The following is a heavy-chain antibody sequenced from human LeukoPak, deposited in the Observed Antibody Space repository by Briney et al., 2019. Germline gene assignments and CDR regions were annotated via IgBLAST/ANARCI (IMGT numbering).Heavy chain of an antibody. CDR2: IRYDGSNK. CDR3: AKGGVATISFFDY. CDR1: GFTFSSYG. J-gene: IGHJ4*02. Sequence: QPGGSLRLSCAASGFTFSSYGMHWVRQAPGKGLEWVAFIRYDGSNKYYADSVKGRFTISRDNSKDTLYLQMNSLRAEDTAVYYCAKGGVATISFFDYWGQGTLVTVSS. V-gene: IGHV3-30*02. D-gene: IGHD5-12*01.